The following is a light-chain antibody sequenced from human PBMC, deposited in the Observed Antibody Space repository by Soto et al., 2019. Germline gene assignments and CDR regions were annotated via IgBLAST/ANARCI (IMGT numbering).Light chain of an antibody. CDR1: QDISNY. Sequence: DIQMTQSPSSLSASVGDRVTITCHASQDISNYLNWYQQKPGKAPKLLIYDASNLETGVPSRFSGSGSGTDFTFTISSLQPEDIATYYCQQYDNLHITFGQGTRLEIK. J-gene: IGKJ5*01. CDR3: QQYDNLHIT. CDR2: DAS. V-gene: IGKV1-33*01.